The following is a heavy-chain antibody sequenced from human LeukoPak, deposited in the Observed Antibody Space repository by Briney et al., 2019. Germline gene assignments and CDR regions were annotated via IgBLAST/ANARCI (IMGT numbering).Heavy chain of an antibody. CDR1: GFTFSSYA. J-gene: IGHJ4*02. Sequence: GGSLSLSFASSGFTFSSYAMSWVLQAPGRGLEWVSGISGSGGSTYYADSVKGRFTISSDNSKNSLYLQLISLKAEDTAEICCSKAGGGGACSSTSCPFDYWGQGTLVTVSS. CDR3: SKAGGGGACSSTSCPFDY. D-gene: IGHD2-2*01. CDR2: ISGSGGST. V-gene: IGHV3-23*01.